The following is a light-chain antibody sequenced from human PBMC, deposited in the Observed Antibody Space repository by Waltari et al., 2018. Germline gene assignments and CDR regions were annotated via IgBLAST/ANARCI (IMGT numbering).Light chain of an antibody. CDR3: QKYTSAPAT. Sequence: DIQMTQSPSSLSASVGDRVTITCRASQGISNYLAWYQQKPGKVPQLLIYDASTLQSGVPSRFSCGGSGTDFTLTISSLRPEDVATYYCQKYTSAPATFGQGTKLEIK. V-gene: IGKV1-27*01. CDR1: QGISNY. J-gene: IGKJ2*01. CDR2: DAS.